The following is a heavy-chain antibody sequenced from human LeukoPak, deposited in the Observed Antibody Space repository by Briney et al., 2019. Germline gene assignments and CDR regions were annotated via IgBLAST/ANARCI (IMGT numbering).Heavy chain of an antibody. D-gene: IGHD6-6*01. CDR2: IYYSGST. Sequence: SETLSLTCTVSGGSISSYYWSWIRQPPGKGLEWIGYIYYSGSTNYNPSLKSRVAISVDTSKNQFSLKLSSVTAADTAVYYCARRTPEYTNRWYFDLWGRGTLVTVSS. CDR1: GGSISSYY. J-gene: IGHJ2*01. CDR3: ARRTPEYTNRWYFDL. V-gene: IGHV4-59*01.